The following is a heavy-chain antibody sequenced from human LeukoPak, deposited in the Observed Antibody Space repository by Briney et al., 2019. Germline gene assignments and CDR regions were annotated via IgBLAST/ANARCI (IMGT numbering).Heavy chain of an antibody. J-gene: IGHJ6*02. CDR3: ARSQGVRYFDWLLPQRYYYGMDV. D-gene: IGHD3-9*01. CDR1: GYTFTGYY. V-gene: IGHV1-2*04. CDR2: ISPNSGGT. Sequence: GASVNVSCKASGYTFTGYYMHWVRQAPGQGLEWMGWISPNSGGTNYAQKFQGWVTMTRDTSISTAYMELSRLRSDDTAVYYCARSQGVRYFDWLLPQRYYYGMDVWGQGTTVTVSS.